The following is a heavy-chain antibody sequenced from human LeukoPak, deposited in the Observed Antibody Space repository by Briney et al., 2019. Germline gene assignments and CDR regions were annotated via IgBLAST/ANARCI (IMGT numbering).Heavy chain of an antibody. CDR2: ISSGASTI. V-gene: IGHV3-48*03. D-gene: IGHD6-13*01. Sequence: PGGSLRLSCTTSGFTFSSYEMNWVSQAPGKGLELVSYISSGASTIYYAESVKGRFTISRDNAKNSLYLQMNGLRAEDTAVYYCAREIPQQLVAMDVWGQGTTVTVSS. CDR1: GFTFSSYE. J-gene: IGHJ6*02. CDR3: AREIPQQLVAMDV.